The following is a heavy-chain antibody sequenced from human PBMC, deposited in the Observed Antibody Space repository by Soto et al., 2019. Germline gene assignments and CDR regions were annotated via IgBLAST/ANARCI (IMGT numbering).Heavy chain of an antibody. J-gene: IGHJ6*03. D-gene: IGHD1-20*01. Sequence: GESLKISCAASGFTFSSYWMHWVRQAPGKGLVWVSRINSDGSSTSYADSVKGRFTISRDNAKNTLYLQMNSLRAEDTAVYYCARGGGITGTDYYYYYYMDVWGKGTTVTVSS. CDR2: INSDGSST. CDR1: GFTFSSYW. V-gene: IGHV3-74*01. CDR3: ARGGGITGTDYYYYYYMDV.